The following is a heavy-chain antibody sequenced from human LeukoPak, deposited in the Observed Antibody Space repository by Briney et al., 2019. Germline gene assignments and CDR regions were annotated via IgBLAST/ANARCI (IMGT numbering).Heavy chain of an antibody. V-gene: IGHV1-69*13. CDR1: GGTFSSYA. Sequence: SVKVSCKASGGTFSSYAISWVRQAPGQGLEWMGGIIPIFGTANYAQKFQGRVTITADESTSTAYMELSSLRSEDTAVYYCAPLGYCSSTSCKSTSDAFDIWGQGTMVTVSS. CDR3: APLGYCSSTSCKSTSDAFDI. CDR2: IIPIFGTA. J-gene: IGHJ3*02. D-gene: IGHD2-2*01.